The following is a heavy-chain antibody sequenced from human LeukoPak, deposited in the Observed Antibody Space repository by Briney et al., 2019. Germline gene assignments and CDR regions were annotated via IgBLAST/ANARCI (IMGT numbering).Heavy chain of an antibody. CDR3: ATGSRFLEWLPIY. Sequence: ASVKISCKVSGYTFTDYYMHWVHQAPGKGLEWMGLVDPEDGETIYAEKFQGRVTITADTSTDTAYMELSSLRSEDTAVYYCATGSRFLEWLPIYWGQGTLVTVSS. D-gene: IGHD3-3*01. J-gene: IGHJ4*02. V-gene: IGHV1-69-2*01. CDR1: GYTFTDYY. CDR2: VDPEDGET.